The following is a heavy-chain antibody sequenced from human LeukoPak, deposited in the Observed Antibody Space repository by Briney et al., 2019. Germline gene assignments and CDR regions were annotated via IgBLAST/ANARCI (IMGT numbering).Heavy chain of an antibody. CDR1: GGSFSGYY. CDR2: INHNGST. Sequence: PSETLSLTCAVYGGSFSGYYWSWIRQPPGKGLEWIGEINHNGSTNYNPPLKSRVTISVDTSKNQFSLKLSSVTAADTAVYYSARFSWLRQSYYFDYWGQGTLVTVSS. CDR3: ARFSWLRQSYYFDY. D-gene: IGHD5-12*01. V-gene: IGHV4-34*01. J-gene: IGHJ4*02.